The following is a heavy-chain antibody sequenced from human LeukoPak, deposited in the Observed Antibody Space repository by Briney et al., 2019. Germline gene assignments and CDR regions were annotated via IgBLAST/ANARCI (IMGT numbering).Heavy chain of an antibody. J-gene: IGHJ4*02. D-gene: IGHD2-15*01. CDR3: ARDLGYCSGGSCPGHY. Sequence: ASVKVSCKASGYTFTSYGISWVRQAPGQGLEWMGWISAYNGNTNYAQKLQGRVTMTTDTSTSTAYMELRSLRSDDTAVYYCARDLGYCSGGSCPGHYWGQGTLVTVSS. V-gene: IGHV1-18*01. CDR2: ISAYNGNT. CDR1: GYTFTSYG.